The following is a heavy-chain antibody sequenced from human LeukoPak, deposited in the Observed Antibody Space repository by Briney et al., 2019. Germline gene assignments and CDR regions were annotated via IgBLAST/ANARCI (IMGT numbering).Heavy chain of an antibody. CDR1: GFSLSGNG. J-gene: IGHJ3*02. CDR2: IWAVGSSK. CDR3: ARDSGGSPFDI. V-gene: IGHV3-33*01. Sequence: GGSLRLSCAASGFSLSGNGMHWVRQAPGKGLEWVAVIWAVGSSKYYADSVKGRFTISRDNSENTLYLQMNSLRAEDTAVYYCARDSGGSPFDIWGQGTMITVSS. D-gene: IGHD6-19*01.